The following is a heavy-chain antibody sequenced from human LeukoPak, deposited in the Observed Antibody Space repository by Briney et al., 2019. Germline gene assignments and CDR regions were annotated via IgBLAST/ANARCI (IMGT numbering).Heavy chain of an antibody. V-gene: IGHV4-39*01. CDR1: GGSISSSSYY. CDR2: MYYSGSI. CDR3: ASGSSENNEYYFDY. D-gene: IGHD2-15*01. Sequence: PSETLSLTCTISGGSISSSSYYWGWIRQPPGKGLEWIGSMYYSGSIYYNPSLKSRVTISVDTSKKQFSLKLSSVTAADTAVYYCASGSSENNEYYFDYWGQGTLVTVSS. J-gene: IGHJ4*02.